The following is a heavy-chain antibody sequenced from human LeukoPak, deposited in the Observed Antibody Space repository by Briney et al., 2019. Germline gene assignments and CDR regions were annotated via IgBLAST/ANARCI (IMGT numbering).Heavy chain of an antibody. J-gene: IGHJ4*02. Sequence: GGSLRLSCAASGFTFSNYWMSWVRQAPGKGLEWVANIRQDGNEKYYVGSVRGRFTISRDNAKNSLYLQMNSLRAEDIFFYKQKTAYEILTGTFPYYWGQGTLVTVSS. D-gene: IGHD3-9*01. CDR3: KTAYEILTGTFPYY. CDR1: GFTFSNYW. CDR2: IRQDGNEK. V-gene: IGHV3-7*01.